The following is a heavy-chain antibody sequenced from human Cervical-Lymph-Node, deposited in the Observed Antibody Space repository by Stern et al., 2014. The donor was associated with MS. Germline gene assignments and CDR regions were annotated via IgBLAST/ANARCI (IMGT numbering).Heavy chain of an antibody. D-gene: IGHD5-18*01. J-gene: IGHJ4*02. CDR2: VWSDGSKH. CDR1: GFTFHDYG. Sequence: VQLVESGAGVVQPGRSLRLSCKASGFTFHDYGMHWVRQAPGQGLEWVAIVWSDGSKHSYDDSVMGRLLLSSDTSYNTLSLQKPGLRAEDTAIKDCARDASWIQLWSYFDYWGQGTLVTVSS. CDR3: ARDASWIQLWSYFDY. V-gene: IGHV3-33*01.